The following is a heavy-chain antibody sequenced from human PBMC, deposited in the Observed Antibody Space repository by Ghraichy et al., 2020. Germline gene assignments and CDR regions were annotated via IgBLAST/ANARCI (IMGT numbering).Heavy chain of an antibody. D-gene: IGHD6-19*01. CDR2: ISGSGGST. Sequence: GGSLRLSCAASGFTFSSYAMSWVRQAPGKGLEWVSAISGSGGSTYYADSVKGRFTISRDNSKNTLYLQMNSLRAEDTAVYYCAKDRGQWLGTFWFDPWGQGTLVTVSS. CDR3: AKDRGQWLGTFWFDP. CDR1: GFTFSSYA. J-gene: IGHJ5*02. V-gene: IGHV3-23*01.